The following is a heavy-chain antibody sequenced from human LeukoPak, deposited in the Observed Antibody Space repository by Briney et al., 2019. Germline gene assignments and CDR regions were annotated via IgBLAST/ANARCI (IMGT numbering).Heavy chain of an antibody. J-gene: IGHJ4*02. CDR2: IEQDGSEE. CDR3: ARDHARDGYNF. Sequence: QTGGSLRLSCAASGFTFSSYWMNWVRQAPGKGLEWVANIEQDGSEEYYVDSVKGRFTISRDNAQNSLYLQMNSLRAEDTAVYYCARDHARDGYNFWGQGTLVTVSS. CDR1: GFTFSSYW. D-gene: IGHD5-24*01. V-gene: IGHV3-7*01.